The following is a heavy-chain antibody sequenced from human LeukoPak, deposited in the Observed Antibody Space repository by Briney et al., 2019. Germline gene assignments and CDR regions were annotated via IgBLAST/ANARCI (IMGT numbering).Heavy chain of an antibody. CDR3: ARGGGDY. V-gene: IGHV4-39*07. J-gene: IGHJ4*02. CDR2: IYYSGST. D-gene: IGHD3-16*01. CDR1: GGSISSSSYY. Sequence: KPSETLSLTCTVPGGSISSSSYYWGWIRQPPGKGLEWIGSIYYSGSTYYNPSLKSRVTISVDTSKNQFSLKLSSVTAADTAVYYCARGGGDYWGQGTLVTVSS.